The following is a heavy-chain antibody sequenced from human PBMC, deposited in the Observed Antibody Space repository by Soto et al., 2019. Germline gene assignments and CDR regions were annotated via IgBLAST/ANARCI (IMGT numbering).Heavy chain of an antibody. D-gene: IGHD3-10*01. V-gene: IGHV4-4*02. CDR3: ARVSMVRGVGDN. CDR1: RGSISSSNW. Sequence: SETLSLTCALARGSISSSNWWRWVRQPPGTGPEWIGEIYHTGSTNYNPSLKSRATISVDKPNNHSPLKLRSVTSATTAISYFARVSMVRGVGDNWGQGTLRTDSS. CDR2: IYHTGST. J-gene: IGHJ4*02.